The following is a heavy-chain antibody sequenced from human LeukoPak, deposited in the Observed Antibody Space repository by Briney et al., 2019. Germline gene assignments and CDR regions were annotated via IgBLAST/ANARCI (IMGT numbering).Heavy chain of an antibody. CDR2: IYYSGNT. CDR1: GGSISTYY. CDR3: AREVSGASEIDY. Sequence: SETLSLTCTVSGGSISTYYWSWIWQPPGKGLEWIGYIYYSGNTNYNPSLKSRVTISVDTSKNQFSLKLGSVTAADTAVYYCAREVSGASEIDYWGQGTLVTVSS. D-gene: IGHD1-26*01. J-gene: IGHJ4*02. V-gene: IGHV4-59*01.